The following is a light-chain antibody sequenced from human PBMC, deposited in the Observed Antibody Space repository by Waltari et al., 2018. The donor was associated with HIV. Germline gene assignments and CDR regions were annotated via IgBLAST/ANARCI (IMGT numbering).Light chain of an antibody. J-gene: IGLJ3*02. CDR2: SNN. Sequence: SVLTQPPSASGSPGRRVTISCSGNTSNVGSNPVNLYRQVPGTAPKLLMFSNNQRPSGVPDRFSGSKSGTSASLAIRGLKSEDEADYYCAARDDSLNAWVFGGGTKVTVL. V-gene: IGLV1-44*01. CDR1: TSNVGSNP. CDR3: AARDDSLNAWV.